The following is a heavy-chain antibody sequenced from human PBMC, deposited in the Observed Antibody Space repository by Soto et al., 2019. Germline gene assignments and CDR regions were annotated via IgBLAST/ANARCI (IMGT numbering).Heavy chain of an antibody. J-gene: IGHJ4*02. CDR2: IYSGGST. CDR1: GFIVSSNY. V-gene: IGHV3-53*01. CDR3: ARSPWGGPLDY. D-gene: IGHD7-27*01. Sequence: EVQLVESGGGLIQPGGSLRLSCTASGFIVSSNYMRWVRQAPGKGLEWVSVIYSGGSTYYGDSVKGRFTISRDNSKNTLYLQMNNLRAEDTAVYHCARSPWGGPLDYWGQGTLVTVSS.